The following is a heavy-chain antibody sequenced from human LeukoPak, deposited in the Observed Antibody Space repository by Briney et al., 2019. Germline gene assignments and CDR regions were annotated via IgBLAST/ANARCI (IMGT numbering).Heavy chain of an antibody. CDR1: GFTFSSYS. J-gene: IGHJ4*02. Sequence: PGGSLRLSCAASGFTFSSYSMNRVRQAPGKGLEWVSSISSSSSYIYYADSVKGRFTISRDNAKNSLYLQMNSLRAEDTAVYYCAREGHSGYDPMGYWGQGTLVTVSS. CDR3: AREGHSGYDPMGY. CDR2: ISSSSSYI. V-gene: IGHV3-21*01. D-gene: IGHD5-12*01.